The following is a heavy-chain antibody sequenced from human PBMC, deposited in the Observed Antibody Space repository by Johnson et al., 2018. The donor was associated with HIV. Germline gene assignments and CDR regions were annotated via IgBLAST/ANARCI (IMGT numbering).Heavy chain of an antibody. D-gene: IGHD5/OR15-5a*01. J-gene: IGHJ3*02. V-gene: IGHV3-66*01. CDR1: GFTVSSYY. CDR2: IYSGGST. CDR3: ARLSKGGFDAFDI. Sequence: VQLVESGGGLVQPGGSLRLSCAASGFTVSSYYMSWVRQAPGKGLEWVSVIYSGGSTYYADSVKGRFTISRDNSKNTLHLQMNSLRGEDTAVYYCARLSKGGFDAFDIWGQGTMVTVSS.